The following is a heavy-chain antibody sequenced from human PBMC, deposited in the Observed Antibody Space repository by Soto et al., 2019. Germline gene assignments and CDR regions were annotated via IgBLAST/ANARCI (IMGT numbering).Heavy chain of an antibody. CDR2: MNPNSGNT. D-gene: IGHD2-2*01. CDR3: AIIYCSSTSCPDAFDT. Sequence: ALVKVSCKASGYTFTSYDINWVRQATGQGLEWMGWMNPNSGNTGYAQKFQGKVTMTRNTSISTAYMELSSLRSEDTAVYYCAIIYCSSTSCPDAFDTWGQGTMVTVSS. CDR1: GYTFTSYD. V-gene: IGHV1-8*01. J-gene: IGHJ3*02.